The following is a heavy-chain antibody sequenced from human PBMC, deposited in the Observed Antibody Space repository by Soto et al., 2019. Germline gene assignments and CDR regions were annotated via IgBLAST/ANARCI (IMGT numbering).Heavy chain of an antibody. J-gene: IGHJ5*02. Sequence: QVQLVESGGGVVQPGRSLRLSCAASGFTFSSYGMHWVRQAPGKGLEWVAVISYDGSNKYYADSVKGRFTISRDNSKNTLYLQMNSLRAEDTAVYYCAKEPGIAVASVTDAGWFDPWGQGTLVTVSS. V-gene: IGHV3-30*18. D-gene: IGHD6-19*01. CDR3: AKEPGIAVASVTDAGWFDP. CDR1: GFTFSSYG. CDR2: ISYDGSNK.